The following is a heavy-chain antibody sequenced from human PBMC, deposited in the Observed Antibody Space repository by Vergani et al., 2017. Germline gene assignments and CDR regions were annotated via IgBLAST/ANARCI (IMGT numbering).Heavy chain of an antibody. CDR3: TTAXGLYYLHGEYFQY. CDR1: GFTFDTYT. D-gene: IGHD3-10*01. J-gene: IGHJ1*01. Sequence: EVQLLESGGGLVQPGGSRRLSCAGAGFTFDTYTMAYVRQAPGKGLEWVATISSGGGDIFYADSVKGRFTISRDNSKNTLFVQMNSLKDEDTAVYYCTTAXGLYYLHGEYFQYWGRGTLVTVSS. CDR2: ISSGGGDI. V-gene: IGHV3-23*01.